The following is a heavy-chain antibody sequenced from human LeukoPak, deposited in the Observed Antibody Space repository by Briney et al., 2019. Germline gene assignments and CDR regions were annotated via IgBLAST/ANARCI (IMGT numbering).Heavy chain of an antibody. Sequence: GGSLRLSCAASGFTFSSYAMSWVRQAPGKGLEWVGRIKSKTDGGTTDYAAPVKGRFTISRDDSKNTLYLQMNSLKTGDTAVYYCTTDEYYYDSSGYYYFDYWGQGTLVTVSS. CDR1: GFTFSSYA. CDR3: TTDEYYYDSSGYYYFDY. CDR2: IKSKTDGGTT. J-gene: IGHJ4*02. V-gene: IGHV3-15*01. D-gene: IGHD3-22*01.